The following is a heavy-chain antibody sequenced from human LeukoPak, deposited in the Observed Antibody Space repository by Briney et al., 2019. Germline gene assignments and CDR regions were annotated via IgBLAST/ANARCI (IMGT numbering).Heavy chain of an antibody. V-gene: IGHV4-61*02. CDR3: ASSGFGIRTDDY. D-gene: IGHD1-14*01. Sequence: SETLSLTCTVSGGSISSGSYYWSWIRQPARKGLEWIGRIYTSGSTNYNPSLKSRVTISVDTSKNQFSLKLSSVTAADTAVYYCASSGFGIRTDDYWGQGTLVTVSS. CDR2: IYTSGST. J-gene: IGHJ4*02. CDR1: GGSISSGSYY.